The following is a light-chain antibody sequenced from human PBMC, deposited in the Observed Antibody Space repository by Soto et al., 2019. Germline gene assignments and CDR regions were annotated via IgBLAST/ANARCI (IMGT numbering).Light chain of an antibody. CDR1: ESVRSS. Sequence: RRTRSCMDTESVRSSLAWYKQKLGQAPTLLIYDLSTRVTGIPARFSGSGFGTEFTLTISSLQSEDSEVYFCQQYANWPKAFGQGNKVDIK. CDR2: DLS. V-gene: IGKV3-15*01. CDR3: QQYANWPKA. J-gene: IGKJ1*01.